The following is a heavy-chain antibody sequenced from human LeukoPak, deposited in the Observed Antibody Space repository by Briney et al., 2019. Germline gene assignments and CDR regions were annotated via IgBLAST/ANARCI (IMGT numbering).Heavy chain of an antibody. CDR1: GGSISSGSYY. CDR3: SGRAFYYYYMDV. D-gene: IGHD5-12*01. V-gene: IGHV4-61*02. CDR2: IYTSGST. Sequence: SSQTLSLTCTVSGGSISSGSYYWSWIRQPAGKGLEWIGRIYTSGSTNYNPSLKSRVTISVDTSRNQFSLKLSSVTAADTAVYYCSGRAFYYYYMDVWGKGTTVTVSS. J-gene: IGHJ6*03.